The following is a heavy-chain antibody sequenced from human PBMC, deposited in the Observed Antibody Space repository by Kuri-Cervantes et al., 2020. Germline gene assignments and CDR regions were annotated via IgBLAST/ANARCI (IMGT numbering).Heavy chain of an antibody. D-gene: IGHD3-22*01. Sequence: GESLKISCATSGFTFNTYWMSWVRQAPGKGLEWVANIKHDGSQKLYVDSVKGRFTISRDNAKNSLYLQMNSLRAEDAAVYYCARDRSTMILSPADPWGQGTLVTVSS. CDR1: GFTFNTYW. CDR2: IKHDGSQK. V-gene: IGHV3-7*01. J-gene: IGHJ5*02. CDR3: ARDRSTMILSPADP.